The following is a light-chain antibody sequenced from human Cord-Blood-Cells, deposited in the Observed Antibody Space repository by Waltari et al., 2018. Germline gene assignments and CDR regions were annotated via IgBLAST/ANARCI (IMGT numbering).Light chain of an antibody. CDR2: AAS. V-gene: IGKV1-9*01. CDR3: QQLT. Sequence: DIQLTQSPSFLSASVGDRVTITCRASQGISSYLAWYQQKPVKAPKLLIYAASTLQSGVPSRFSGSGSGTEFTLTISSLQPEDFATYYCQQLTFGGGTKVEIK. CDR1: QGISSY. J-gene: IGKJ4*01.